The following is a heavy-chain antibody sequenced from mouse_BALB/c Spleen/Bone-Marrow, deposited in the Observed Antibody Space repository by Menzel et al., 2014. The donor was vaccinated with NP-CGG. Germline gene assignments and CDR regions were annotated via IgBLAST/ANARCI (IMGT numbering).Heavy chain of an antibody. CDR1: GYTFTNYW. CDR3: TRRDRYDYYGVDY. D-gene: IGHD2-14*01. CDR2: IYPSDSYS. J-gene: IGHJ4*01. Sequence: QVQLKQSGAELVRPGASMKVSCKASGYTFTNYWINWVRQRPGQGLEWIGNIYPSDSYSNYNQKFKDKATLTVDKSSSTAYMQLSSPTSEDSAVYYCTRRDRYDYYGVDYWGQGTSVTVSS. V-gene: IGHV1S126*01.